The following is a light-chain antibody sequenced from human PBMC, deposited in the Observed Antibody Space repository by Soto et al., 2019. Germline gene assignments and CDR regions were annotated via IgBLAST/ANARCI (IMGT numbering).Light chain of an antibody. CDR3: QQRSNWPPSIT. CDR2: DAS. CDR1: QSVSSY. Sequence: EIVLTQSPATLSLSPGERATHSCRASQSVSSYLAWYQQKPGQAPRLLIYDASNRATGIPARFSGSGSGTDFTLTISSLEPEDFAVYYCQQRSNWPPSITFGQGTRLEI. V-gene: IGKV3-11*01. J-gene: IGKJ5*01.